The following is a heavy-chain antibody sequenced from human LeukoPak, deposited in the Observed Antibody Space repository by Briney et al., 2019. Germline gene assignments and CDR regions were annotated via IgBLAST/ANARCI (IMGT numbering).Heavy chain of an antibody. CDR2: INPNSGDT. J-gene: IGHJ4*02. V-gene: IGHV1-2*02. Sequence: ASVKVSCKASGYTFTSYDINWVRQATGQGLEWMGWINPNSGDTNYAQKFQGRVTMTRDTSISTVYMELSSLRSDDTAVYYCAKGRLSGSYNRFDYWGLGTLVTVSS. CDR1: GYTFTSYD. D-gene: IGHD1-26*01. CDR3: AKGRLSGSYNRFDY.